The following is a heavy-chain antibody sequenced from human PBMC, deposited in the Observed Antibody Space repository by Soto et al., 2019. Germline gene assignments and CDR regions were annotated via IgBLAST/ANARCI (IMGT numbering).Heavy chain of an antibody. CDR2: ISYDGSNK. CDR1: GFTFSSYA. CDR3: EREMRYSSSPAAFDI. D-gene: IGHD6-6*01. J-gene: IGHJ3*02. Sequence: GGSLRLSCAASGFTFSSYAMHWVRQAPGKGLEWVAVISYDGSNKYYADSVKGRFTISRDNSKNTLYLQMNSLRAEDTAVYYCEREMRYSSSPAAFDIWGQGTMVTV. V-gene: IGHV3-30-3*01.